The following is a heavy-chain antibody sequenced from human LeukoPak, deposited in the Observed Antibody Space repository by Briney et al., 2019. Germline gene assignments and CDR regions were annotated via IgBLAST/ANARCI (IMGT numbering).Heavy chain of an antibody. J-gene: IGHJ5*02. D-gene: IGHD6-13*01. Sequence: SETLSLTCAVYGGSFSGYYWSWIRQPPGKGLEWIGEINHSGSTNYNPSLKSRVTMSVDTSKNQFSLKLSSVTAADTAVYYCARGSSSRYGRYNWFDPWGQGTLVTVSS. V-gene: IGHV4-34*01. CDR1: GGSFSGYY. CDR3: ARGSSSRYGRYNWFDP. CDR2: INHSGST.